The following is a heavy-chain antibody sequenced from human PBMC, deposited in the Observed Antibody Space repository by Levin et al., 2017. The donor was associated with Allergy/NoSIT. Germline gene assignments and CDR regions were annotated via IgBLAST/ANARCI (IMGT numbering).Heavy chain of an antibody. CDR1: GFTFHNYA. D-gene: IGHD1-26*01. Sequence: GGSLRLSCAASGFTFHNYAMHWVRQAPGKGLEWVSGVSWNSGSRGYADSVKGRFTISRDNTKDSLYLQMNSLRPEDTALYYCAKDTGLAATFNYYGMDVWGQGTTVTVSS. CDR3: AKDTGLAATFNYYGMDV. V-gene: IGHV3-9*01. J-gene: IGHJ6*02. CDR2: VSWNSGSR.